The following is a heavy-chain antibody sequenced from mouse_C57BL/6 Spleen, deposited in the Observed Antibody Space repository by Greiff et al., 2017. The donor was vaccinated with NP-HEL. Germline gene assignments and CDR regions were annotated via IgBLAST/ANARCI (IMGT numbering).Heavy chain of an antibody. CDR2: IPPSDSDT. J-gene: IGHJ1*03. CDR1: GYTFTSYW. V-gene: IGHV1-74*01. CDR3: ASSLDGGGYFDG. Sequence: QVQLKQPGAELVKPGASVKVSCKASGYTFTSYWMHWVKQRPGQGLEWIGRIPPSDSDTNYNQKFKGKATLTVDKSSSTAYMQLSSLTSEDSAVYYCASSLDGGGYFDGWGTGTTVTVSS. D-gene: IGHD6-2*01.